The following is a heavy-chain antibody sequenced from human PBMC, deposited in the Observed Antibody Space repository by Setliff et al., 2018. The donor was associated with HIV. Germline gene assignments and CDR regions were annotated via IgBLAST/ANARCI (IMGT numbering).Heavy chain of an antibody. J-gene: IGHJ1*01. D-gene: IGHD3-10*01. Sequence: GASVKVSCKASGGPFTSSSIGWVRQAPGQGLEWVGRIIPILGVPRYAQKFQGRVTITADKSTSTAYMELRSLRSDDTAVYYCARVVVRGVTFIAEYFQHWGQGTLVTVSS. CDR2: IIPILGVP. V-gene: IGHV1-69*02. CDR1: GGPFTSSS. CDR3: ARVVVRGVTFIAEYFQH.